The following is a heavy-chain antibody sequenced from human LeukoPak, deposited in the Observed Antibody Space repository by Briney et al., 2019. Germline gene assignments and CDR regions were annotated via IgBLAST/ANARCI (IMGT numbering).Heavy chain of an antibody. V-gene: IGHV4-39*01. CDR2: IYYSGST. D-gene: IGHD3-3*01. CDR3: ARREAIFGVVSEFDP. J-gene: IGHJ5*02. CDR1: GGSISSSSYY. Sequence: NPSETLSLTCTVSGGSISSSSYYWGWIRQPPGKRLEWIGSIYYSGSTYYNPSLKSRATISVDTSKNQFSLKLSAVIAADKAVYYCARREAIFGVVSEFDPWGQGTLVTVSS.